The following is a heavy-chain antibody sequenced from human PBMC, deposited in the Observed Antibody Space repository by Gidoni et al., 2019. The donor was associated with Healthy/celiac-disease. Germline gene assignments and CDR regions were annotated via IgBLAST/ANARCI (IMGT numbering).Heavy chain of an antibody. CDR3: ARDGNYYDSSGYP. V-gene: IGHV3-21*01. CDR1: GFTFSSYS. CDR2: ISSSSSYI. Sequence: EVQLVESGGGLVKPGVSLRLSCAASGFTFSSYSMNWVRQAPGKGLEWVSSISSSSSYIYYADSVKGRFTIYRDNAKNSLYLQMNSLRAEDTAVYYCARDGNYYDSSGYPWGQGTLVTVSS. J-gene: IGHJ5*02. D-gene: IGHD3-22*01.